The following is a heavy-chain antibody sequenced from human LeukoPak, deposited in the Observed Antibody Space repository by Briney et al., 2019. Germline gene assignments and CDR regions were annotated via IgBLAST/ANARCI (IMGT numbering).Heavy chain of an antibody. J-gene: IGHJ4*02. CDR3: ASASYYYDSSGYYLDY. D-gene: IGHD3-22*01. V-gene: IGHV1-69*10. Sequence: GASVKVSCKASGGTFTSYAISWVRQAPGQGLEWMGGIIPIFGIANYAQKFQGRVTITADKSTSTAYMELSSLRSEDTAVYYCASASYYYDSSGYYLDYWGQGTLVTVSS. CDR2: IIPIFGIA. CDR1: GGTFTSYA.